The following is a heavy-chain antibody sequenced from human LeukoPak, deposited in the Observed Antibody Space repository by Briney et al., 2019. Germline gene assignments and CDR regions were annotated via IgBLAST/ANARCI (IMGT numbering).Heavy chain of an antibody. CDR3: ARQLNYYGSGSYLY. V-gene: IGHV4-34*01. J-gene: IGHJ4*02. CDR1: GGSFSGYY. Sequence: SETLSLTCAVYGGSFSGYYWSWIRQPPGKGLEWIGENNRSGNTNYNPALKSRVTILVDTSKNQFSLKLSSVTAADTAVYYCARQLNYYGSGSYLYWGQGTLVTVSS. CDR2: NNRSGNT. D-gene: IGHD3-10*01.